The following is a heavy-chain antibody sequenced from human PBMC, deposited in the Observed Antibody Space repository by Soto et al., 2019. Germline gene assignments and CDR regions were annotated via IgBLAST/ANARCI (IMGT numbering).Heavy chain of an antibody. V-gene: IGHV1-18*01. CDR1: GYSFNSYG. CDR2: ISVYNGNT. CDR3: ARVTAAGPGALDY. Sequence: ASVKVSCKASGYSFNSYGISWVRQAPGQGLEWMGWISVYNGNTSYAQKLQGRVTMTTDTSTSTAYMELRSLRSDDTAVYYCARVTAAGPGALDYWGQGTLVTVSS. D-gene: IGHD6-13*01. J-gene: IGHJ4*02.